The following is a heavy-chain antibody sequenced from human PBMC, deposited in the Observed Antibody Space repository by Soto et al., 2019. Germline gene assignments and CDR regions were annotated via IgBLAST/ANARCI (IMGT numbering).Heavy chain of an antibody. V-gene: IGHV1-3*01. J-gene: IGHJ4*02. Sequence: GASVKVSCKTSGYTFSTYAMHWVRQAPGQGLEWMGWTYAGNGNTKYSQNFQGRVTITRDTSANTAYMELSSLRSEDTAIYFCARQGGRNGWDVEPRFDSWGQGTLFTVSS. CDR1: GYTFSTYA. CDR2: TYAGNGNT. D-gene: IGHD6-19*01. CDR3: ARQGGRNGWDVEPRFDS.